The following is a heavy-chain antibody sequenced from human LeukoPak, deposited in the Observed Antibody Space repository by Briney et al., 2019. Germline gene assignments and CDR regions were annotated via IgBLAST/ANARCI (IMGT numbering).Heavy chain of an antibody. J-gene: IGHJ4*02. D-gene: IGHD5-24*01. CDR3: ARAEMSQPDYFDY. CDR2: ISSSGSTI. Sequence: GGSLRFSCAASGFTFSDYYMSWIRQAPGKGLEWVSYISSSGSTIYYADSVKGRFTISRDNAKNSLYLQMNSLRAEDTAVYYCARAEMSQPDYFDYWGQGTLVTVSS. CDR1: GFTFSDYY. V-gene: IGHV3-11*01.